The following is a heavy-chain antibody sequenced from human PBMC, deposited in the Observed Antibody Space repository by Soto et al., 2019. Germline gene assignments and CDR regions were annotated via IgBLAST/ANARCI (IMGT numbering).Heavy chain of an antibody. Sequence: ASVKVSCKASGYTFTSYYMHWVRQAPGQGLEWMGIINPSGGSTSYAQKFQGRVTMTRDASTSTAYMELSSLRSEDTAVYYCARVRVEQWLLREHFAYWGQGTLVTVSS. CDR3: ARVRVEQWLLREHFAY. CDR1: GYTFTSYY. V-gene: IGHV1-46*01. D-gene: IGHD6-19*01. J-gene: IGHJ4*02. CDR2: INPSGGST.